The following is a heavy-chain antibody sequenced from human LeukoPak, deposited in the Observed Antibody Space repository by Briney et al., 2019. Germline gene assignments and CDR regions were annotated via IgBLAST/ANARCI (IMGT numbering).Heavy chain of an antibody. D-gene: IGHD4-11*01. CDR3: ATVGYSNYYFDY. Sequence: ASVKVSCKVSGYTLTELSMHWLRQAPGKGLEWMGGFDPEDGETIYAQKFQGRVTMTEDTSTDTAYMELSSLRSEDTAVYYCATVGYSNYYFDYWGQGTLVTVSS. CDR2: FDPEDGET. J-gene: IGHJ4*02. CDR1: GYTLTELS. V-gene: IGHV1-24*01.